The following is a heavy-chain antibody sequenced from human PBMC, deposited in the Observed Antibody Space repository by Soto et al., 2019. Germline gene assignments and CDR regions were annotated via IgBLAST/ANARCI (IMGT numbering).Heavy chain of an antibody. D-gene: IGHD3-10*01. CDR1: GGSVSNSGYY. CDR3: ATGDLTAGELFFGY. CDR2: NDHTGNA. Sequence: QVQLQESGPGLVKPSQILSLTCTVFGGSVSNSGYYCNWIRHYPGKGLEWIGYNDHTGNAFYNPSLKSRVAISVDTSKNQFSRWLNSVTAADTAVYYCATGDLTAGELFFGYWGQGILVTVSS. J-gene: IGHJ4*02. V-gene: IGHV4-31*03.